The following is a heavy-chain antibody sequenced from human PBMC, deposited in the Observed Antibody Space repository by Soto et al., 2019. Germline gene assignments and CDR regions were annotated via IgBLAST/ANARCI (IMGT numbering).Heavy chain of an antibody. Sequence: SETLSLTCAVYGDSFSGYYRSWIRQPPGKGLEWIGEINHSGSTNYNPSLKSRVTISVDTSKNQFSLKLTSVTAADTAVYYCASPSIDCGGDAPDKCYFDSWGLGTLVTVSS. CDR1: GDSFSGYY. D-gene: IGHD2-21*02. J-gene: IGHJ4*02. V-gene: IGHV4-34*01. CDR3: ASPSIDCGGDAPDKCYFDS. CDR2: INHSGST.